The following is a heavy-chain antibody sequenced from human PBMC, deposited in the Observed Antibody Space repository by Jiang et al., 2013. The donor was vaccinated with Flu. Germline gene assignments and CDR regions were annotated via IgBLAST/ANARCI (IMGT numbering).Heavy chain of an antibody. CDR3: ARCAGGDPRYDS. J-gene: IGHJ4*02. D-gene: IGHD2-21*01. V-gene: IGHV4-30-2*01. CDR1: GGSITSIDS. CDR2: IYYTGKT. Sequence: GSGLVKPSQTLSLTCQVSGGSITSIDSWSWIRQPPGQGLEWIGYIYYTGKTFYSPSLKNRATISVDRSKNQISLKLTSVTAADTAMYYCARCAGGDPRYDSWGRGNSGLRLL.